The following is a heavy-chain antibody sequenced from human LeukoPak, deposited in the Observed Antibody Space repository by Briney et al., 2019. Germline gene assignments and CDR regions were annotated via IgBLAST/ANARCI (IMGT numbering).Heavy chain of an antibody. J-gene: IGHJ4*02. CDR2: SYSGGSS. V-gene: IGHV3-53*01. Sequence: PGGSLRLSCAASGFTVSSNYMSWVRQAPGKGLEWVSVSYSGGSSYYADSVKGRFTISRDNSRNTVYLQMNSLRAEDTAVYYCANDLGWIQLNLGRGQGTLVTVSS. D-gene: IGHD5-18*01. CDR3: ANDLGWIQLNLG. CDR1: GFTVSSNY.